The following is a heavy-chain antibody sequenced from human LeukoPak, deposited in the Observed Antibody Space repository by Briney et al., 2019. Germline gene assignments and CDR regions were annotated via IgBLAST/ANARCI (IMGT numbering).Heavy chain of an antibody. CDR1: GGTFSSYA. CDR2: IIPIFGTA. V-gene: IGHV1-69*01. D-gene: IGHD3-10*01. Sequence: SVKVSCKASGGTFSSYAISWVRQAPGQGLEWMGGIIPIFGTANYAQEFQGRVTITADESTSTAYMELSSLRSEDTAVYYCARAEVLLWVGEFKRPNWFDPWGQGTLVTVSS. CDR3: ARAEVLLWVGEFKRPNWFDP. J-gene: IGHJ5*02.